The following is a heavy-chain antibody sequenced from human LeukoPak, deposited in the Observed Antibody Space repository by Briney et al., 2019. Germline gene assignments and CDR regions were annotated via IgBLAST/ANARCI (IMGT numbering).Heavy chain of an antibody. CDR1: GGTFSSYA. CDR3: ARDPAYCSSTSCYVSGY. D-gene: IGHD2-2*01. V-gene: IGHV1-69*01. Sequence: SVKVSCKASGGTFSSYAISWVRQAPEQGLEWMGRIIPIFGTANYDQKFQGRVTITADESTSTAYMELSSLRSEDTAVYYCARDPAYCSSTSCYVSGYWGQGTLVTVSS. CDR2: IIPIFGTA. J-gene: IGHJ4*02.